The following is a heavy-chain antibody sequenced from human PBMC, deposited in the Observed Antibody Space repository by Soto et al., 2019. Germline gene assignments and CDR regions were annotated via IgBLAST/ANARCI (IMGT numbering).Heavy chain of an antibody. V-gene: IGHV3-30*18. D-gene: IGHD6-13*01. Sequence: QVQLVESGGGVVQPGRSLRLSCAASGFTFSNYGMHWVRQAPGKGLEWVAVISYDGSYKYCADSVKGRFTISRDNSKNTLYLQMNSLRAEDTAVYYCAKEHRLYSSSPDFDYWGQGTLVTVSS. CDR1: GFTFSNYG. CDR3: AKEHRLYSSSPDFDY. CDR2: ISYDGSYK. J-gene: IGHJ4*02.